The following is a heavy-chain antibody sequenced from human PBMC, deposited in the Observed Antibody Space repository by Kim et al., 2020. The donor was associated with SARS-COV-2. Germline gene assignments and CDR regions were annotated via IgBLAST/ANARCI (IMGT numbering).Heavy chain of an antibody. CDR2: ISYDGSNK. V-gene: IGHV3-30*18. J-gene: IGHJ5*02. CDR1: GFTFSSYG. D-gene: IGHD3-3*02. CDR3: AKPLDSIAARNWFAP. Sequence: GWSLRLSCAASGFTFSSYGMHWVRQAPGKGLEWVAVISYDGSNKYYADAVKGRFTISRDNSKNTLYLQMNSLRAEDTAVYYCAKPLDSIAARNWFAPW.